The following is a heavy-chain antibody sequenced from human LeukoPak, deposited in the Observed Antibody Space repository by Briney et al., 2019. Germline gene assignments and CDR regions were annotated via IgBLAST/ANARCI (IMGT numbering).Heavy chain of an antibody. CDR2: ISSSGSTI. D-gene: IGHD1-26*01. CDR1: GFTFSDYY. CDR3: ARDSSGSYPRSGFFDY. J-gene: IGHJ4*02. Sequence: GGSLRLSCAASGFTFSDYYMSWIRQAPGKGLEWVSYISSSGSTIYYADSVKGRFTISTDNAKNSLYLQMNSLRAEDTAVYYCARDSSGSYPRSGFFDYWGQGTLVTVSS. V-gene: IGHV3-11*04.